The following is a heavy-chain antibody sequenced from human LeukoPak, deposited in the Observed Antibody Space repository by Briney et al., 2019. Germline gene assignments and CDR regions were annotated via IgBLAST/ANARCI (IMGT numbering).Heavy chain of an antibody. D-gene: IGHD6-19*01. CDR1: GGSISSSSYY. CDR2: IYYSGST. V-gene: IGHV4-39*02. CDR3: ARDPPTYSSGWYGY. Sequence: NPSETLSLTCTVSGGSISSSSYYWGWIRQPPGKGLEWIGSIYYSGSTYYNPSLKSRVTISVDTSKNQFSLKLSSVTAADTAVYYCARDPPTYSSGWYGYWGQGTLVTVSS. J-gene: IGHJ4*02.